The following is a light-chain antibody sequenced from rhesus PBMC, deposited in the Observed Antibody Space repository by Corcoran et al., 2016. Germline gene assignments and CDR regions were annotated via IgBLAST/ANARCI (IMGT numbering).Light chain of an antibody. CDR3: QHGYGIFT. CDR2: AAS. Sequence: DIQMTQSPSSLSASVGDTVTITCQASQGTRNNLAWYQQKPGKVPKLLIYAASTLQRGVPSRFSGSGSGTDFTLPISSLQPEDFATYYCQHGYGIFTFGPGTKLDIK. CDR1: QGTRNN. J-gene: IGKJ3*01. V-gene: IGKV1-25*02.